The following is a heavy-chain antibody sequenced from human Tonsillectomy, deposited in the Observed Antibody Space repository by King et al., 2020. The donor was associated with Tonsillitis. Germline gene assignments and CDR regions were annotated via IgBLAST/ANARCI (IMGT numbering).Heavy chain of an antibody. J-gene: IGHJ4*02. Sequence: VQLVEYGGDLVQPGGSLRLSCAASGFTFNDYWMNWVRQVPGKGLEWVGNINHDGSEINYVDCVKGRFTISRDNAKNSLYLNMHSLRAEDTARYYCARDLLSYNWNDGRLDYWGQGILVTVSS. D-gene: IGHD1-1*01. CDR3: ARDLLSYNWNDGRLDY. V-gene: IGHV3-7*03. CDR2: INHDGSEI. CDR1: GFTFNDYW.